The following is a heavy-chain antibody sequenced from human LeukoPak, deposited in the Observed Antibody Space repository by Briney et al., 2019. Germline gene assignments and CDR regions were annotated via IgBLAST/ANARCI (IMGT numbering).Heavy chain of an antibody. D-gene: IGHD6-6*01. J-gene: IGHJ4*02. Sequence: GGSLRLSCAASGFTFSSYGMHWVRQAPGKGLEWVAFIRYDGSNKYYADSVKGRFTISRDNSKNTLYLQMNSLRAEDTAVYYCAKEVAARPSQLFDYWGQGTLVTVSS. CDR2: IRYDGSNK. CDR3: AKEVAARPSQLFDY. CDR1: GFTFSSYG. V-gene: IGHV3-30*02.